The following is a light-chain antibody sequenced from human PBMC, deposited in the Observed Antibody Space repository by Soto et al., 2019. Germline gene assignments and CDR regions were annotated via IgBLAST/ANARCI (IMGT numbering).Light chain of an antibody. J-gene: IGKJ1*01. CDR2: GAS. CDR3: QQYGSSFVA. CDR1: QSVSSSY. Sequence: EIVLTQSPGTLSLSTGERATLSCRASQSVSSSYLAWYQQKPGQAPRLLIYGASSRATGIPDRFSGSGSGKDFTLTISRREPEDFAVYYCQQYGSSFVAFGQGTK. V-gene: IGKV3-20*01.